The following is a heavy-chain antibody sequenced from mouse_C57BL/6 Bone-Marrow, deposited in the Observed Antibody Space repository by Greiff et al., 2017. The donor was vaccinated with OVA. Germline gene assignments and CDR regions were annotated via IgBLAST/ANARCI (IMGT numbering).Heavy chain of an antibody. Sequence: VQLKQSGPGLVKPSQSLSLTCSVTGYSITSGYYWNWIRQFPGNKLEWMGYISYDGSNNYNPSLKNRISITRDTSKNPFFLKLNSVTTEDTATYYCARNAYYSNYDYYAMDYWGQGTSVTVSS. V-gene: IGHV3-6*01. CDR2: ISYDGSN. D-gene: IGHD2-5*01. CDR3: ARNAYYSNYDYYAMDY. CDR1: GYSITSGYY. J-gene: IGHJ4*01.